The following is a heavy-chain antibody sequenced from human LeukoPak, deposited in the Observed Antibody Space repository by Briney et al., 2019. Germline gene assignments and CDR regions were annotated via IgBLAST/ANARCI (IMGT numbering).Heavy chain of an antibody. CDR3: AKDMLVTTLDY. Sequence: GGSLRLSCAASGFTFSSYAMSWVRQAPGKGLEWVAFIRYDGSNKNYADSVKGRFTISRDNSKNTLYLQMNSLRAEDTAVYYCAKDMLVTTLDYWGQGALVTVSS. D-gene: IGHD4-17*01. V-gene: IGHV3-30*02. CDR1: GFTFSSYA. CDR2: IRYDGSNK. J-gene: IGHJ4*02.